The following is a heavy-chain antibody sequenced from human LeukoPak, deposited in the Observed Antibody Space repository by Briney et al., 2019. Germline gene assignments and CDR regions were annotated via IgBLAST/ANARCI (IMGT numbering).Heavy chain of an antibody. CDR3: ARGGGYSYGYAFDI. Sequence: SETLSLTCTVSGGSISGYYWSWIRQPPGKGLEWIGYMYSTGSTNYNPSLKSRVAISVDASKNQFSLSLSSVTAADTAVYYCARGGGYSYGYAFDIWGQGTMVTVS. J-gene: IGHJ3*02. D-gene: IGHD5-18*01. CDR1: GGSISGYY. CDR2: MYSTGST. V-gene: IGHV4-59*01.